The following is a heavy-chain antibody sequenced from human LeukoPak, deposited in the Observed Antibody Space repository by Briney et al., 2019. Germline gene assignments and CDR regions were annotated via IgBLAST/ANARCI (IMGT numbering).Heavy chain of an antibody. CDR2: IYYSGST. J-gene: IGHJ5*02. Sequence: KPSETLSLTCTVSGGSISSYYWSWIRQPPGKGLEWIGYIYYSGSTNYNPSLKSRVPISVDTSKNQFSLKLSSVTAADTAVYYCARVPYYYDSSGYSRGIWFDPWGQGTLVTVSS. CDR1: GGSISSYY. CDR3: ARVPYYYDSSGYSRGIWFDP. V-gene: IGHV4-59*01. D-gene: IGHD3-22*01.